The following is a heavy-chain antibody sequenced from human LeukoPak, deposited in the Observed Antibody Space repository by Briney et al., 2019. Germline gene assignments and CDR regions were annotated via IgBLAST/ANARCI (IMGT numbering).Heavy chain of an antibody. CDR3: ARARSAAGRWVWFDP. CDR2: INHSGST. D-gene: IGHD6-13*01. J-gene: IGHJ5*02. V-gene: IGHV4-34*01. Sequence: SETLSLTCAVYGGSFSGYYWSWIRQPPGKGLEWIGEINHSGSTNYNPSLKSRVTISVDTSKNQFSLKLSSVTAADTAVYYCARARSAAGRWVWFDPWGRGTLVTVSS. CDR1: GGSFSGYY.